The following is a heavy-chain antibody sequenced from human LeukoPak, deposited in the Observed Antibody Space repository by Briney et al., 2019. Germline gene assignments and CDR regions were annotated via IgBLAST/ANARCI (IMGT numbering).Heavy chain of an antibody. CDR2: IYYSGST. CDR3: ARDPVGATLGAFDI. J-gene: IGHJ3*02. D-gene: IGHD1-26*01. CDR1: GDSISRGDYY. Sequence: PSETLSLTCTVSGDSISRGDYYWSWVRQPPGKGLEWIGYIYYSGSTSYNPSLKSRVTISVDTSKNQFSLKLSSVTAADTAVYYCARDPVGATLGAFDIWGQGTMVTVSS. V-gene: IGHV4-30-4*01.